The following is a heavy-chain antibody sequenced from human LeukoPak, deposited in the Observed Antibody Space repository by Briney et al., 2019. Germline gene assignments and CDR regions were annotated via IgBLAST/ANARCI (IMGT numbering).Heavy chain of an antibody. J-gene: IGHJ4*02. CDR2: ISGSGGST. CDR3: AKTGTPWYYFDY. CDR1: GFTFDDYG. V-gene: IGHV3-23*01. D-gene: IGHD6-13*01. Sequence: QPGGSLRLSCAASGFTFDDYGMSWVRQAPGKGLEWVSAISGSGGSTYYADSVKGRFTISRDNSKNTLYLQMNSLRAEDTAVYYCAKTGTPWYYFDYWGQGTLVTVSS.